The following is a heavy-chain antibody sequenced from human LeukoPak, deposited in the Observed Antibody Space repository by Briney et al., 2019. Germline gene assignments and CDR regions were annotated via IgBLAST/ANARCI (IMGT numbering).Heavy chain of an antibody. CDR2: INHSGST. Sequence: PSETLSLTCAVYGGSFSGYYWSWIRQPPGKGLEWIGEINHSGSTNYNPSLKSRVTISVDTSKNQFSLKLSSVTAADTAVYYCARAQETYYYDSSGSQGFDYWGQGTLVTVSS. D-gene: IGHD3-22*01. CDR1: GGSFSGYY. V-gene: IGHV4-34*01. CDR3: ARAQETYYYDSSGSQGFDY. J-gene: IGHJ4*02.